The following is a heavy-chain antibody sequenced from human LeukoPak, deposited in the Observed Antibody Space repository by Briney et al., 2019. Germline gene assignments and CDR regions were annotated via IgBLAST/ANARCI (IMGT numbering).Heavy chain of an antibody. CDR2: ISWNGGSI. CDR3: AKQLSAVAGIGFDY. J-gene: IGHJ4*02. Sequence: PGRSLRLSCAASGFTFDDYAMHCVRQAPGKGLEWVAGISWNGGSIGYADSVKGRFTISRDNAKNSLYLQMNSLRAEDTALYYCAKQLSAVAGIGFDYWGQGTLVTVSS. D-gene: IGHD6-19*01. V-gene: IGHV3-9*01. CDR1: GFTFDDYA.